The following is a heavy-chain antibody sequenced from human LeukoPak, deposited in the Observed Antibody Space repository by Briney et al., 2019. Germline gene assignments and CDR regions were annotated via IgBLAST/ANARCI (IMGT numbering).Heavy chain of an antibody. V-gene: IGHV4-39*01. Sequence: SETLSLTCTVSGGSISSSSYYWGWIRQPPGKGLEWIGNIYYSGSTYYNPSLKSRVTISVDTSKNQFSLKLSSVTAADTAVYYCARHQVDSSSPLPGSLDYWGQGTLVTVSS. CDR1: GGSISSSSYY. D-gene: IGHD6-19*01. J-gene: IGHJ4*02. CDR3: ARHQVDSSSPLPGSLDY. CDR2: IYYSGST.